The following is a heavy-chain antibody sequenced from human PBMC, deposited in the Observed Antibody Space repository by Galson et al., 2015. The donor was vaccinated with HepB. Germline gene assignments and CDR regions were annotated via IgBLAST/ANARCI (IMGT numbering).Heavy chain of an antibody. J-gene: IGHJ4*02. CDR1: GFTFSNYA. V-gene: IGHV3-30*04. CDR2: ISYDGSNK. D-gene: IGHD1-26*01. CDR3: ARDGSD. Sequence: SLRLSCAASGFTFSNYALHWVRQAPGKGLEWVAVISYDGSNKYYADSVKGRFTISRDNSKNTLYLQMNSLRVEDTAVYYCARDGSDWGQGTLVTVSS.